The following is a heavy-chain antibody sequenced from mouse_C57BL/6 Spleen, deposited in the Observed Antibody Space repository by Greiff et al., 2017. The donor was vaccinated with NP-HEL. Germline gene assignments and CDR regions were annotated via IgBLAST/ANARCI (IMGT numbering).Heavy chain of an antibody. CDR3: TPNYYGSSYPDY. J-gene: IGHJ2*01. D-gene: IGHD1-1*01. Sequence: EVQLQQSGAELVRPGASVKLSCTASGFNIKDDYMHWVKQRPEQGLEWIGWIDPENGDTEYASKFLGKATITADTSSNTAYLQLSSLTSEDTAVYYCTPNYYGSSYPDYWGQGTTLTVSS. V-gene: IGHV14-4*01. CDR2: IDPENGDT. CDR1: GFNIKDDY.